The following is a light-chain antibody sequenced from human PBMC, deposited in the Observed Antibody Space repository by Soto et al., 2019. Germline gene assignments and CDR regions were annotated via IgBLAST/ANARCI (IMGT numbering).Light chain of an antibody. J-gene: IGLJ1*01. CDR3: SSCTSSSTLLYV. CDR2: EVN. V-gene: IGLV2-14*01. Sequence: QSALTQPASVSWSPGQSITISCTGTSSDVGYYNYVSWYRQHPCKAPRLMIYEVNNRPSGVSNRFSGSKSGNTASLTISGLQAEDEADYYCSSCTSSSTLLYVFGTGTKVTVL. CDR1: SSDVGYYNY.